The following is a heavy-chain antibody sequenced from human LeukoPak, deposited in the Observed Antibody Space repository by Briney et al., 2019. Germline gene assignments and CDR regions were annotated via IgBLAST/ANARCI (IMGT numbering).Heavy chain of an antibody. CDR2: ISSSGSTI. CDR3: ARVTPYYYGSGPEGWFDP. J-gene: IGHJ5*02. V-gene: IGHV3-11*01. D-gene: IGHD3-10*01. CDR1: GFTFSDYY. Sequence: GSLRLSCAASGFTFSDYYMSWIRQAPGKGLEWVSYISSSGSTIYYADSVKGRFTISRDNAKNSLCLQMNSLRAEDTAVYYCARVTPYYYGSGPEGWFDPWGQGTLVTVSS.